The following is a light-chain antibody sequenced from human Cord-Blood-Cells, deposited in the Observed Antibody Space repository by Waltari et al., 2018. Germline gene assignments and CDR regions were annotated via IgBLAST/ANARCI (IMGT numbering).Light chain of an antibody. CDR1: TGAVTSGHY. J-gene: IGLJ3*02. CDR2: DTS. V-gene: IGLV7-46*01. CDR3: LLSDSGARRV. Sequence: QAVVTQEPSLPVSPGGTVTLTCGSSTGAVTSGHYPYWFQQKPGQAPRTLIYDTSNKHSWTPARFSGALLGGKAALTLSGAQPEDEAEYYCLLSDSGARRVFGGGTKLTVL.